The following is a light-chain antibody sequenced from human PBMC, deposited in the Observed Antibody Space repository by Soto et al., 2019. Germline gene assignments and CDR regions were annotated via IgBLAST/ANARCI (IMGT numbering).Light chain of an antibody. J-gene: IGKJ4*01. Sequence: DIQMTQSPSTLSASVGDRVTITCRASQRISSWLAWYQQKPGKAPKLLIYKASSLEGGVPSRFSGSGSGTEFTLTTSSLQPDDFATYYCQQYNSYSPTFGGGTKVEIK. CDR2: KAS. CDR1: QRISSW. CDR3: QQYNSYSPT. V-gene: IGKV1-5*03.